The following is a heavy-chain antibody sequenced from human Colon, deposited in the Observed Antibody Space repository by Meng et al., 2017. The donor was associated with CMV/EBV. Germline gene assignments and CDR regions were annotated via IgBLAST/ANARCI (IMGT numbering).Heavy chain of an antibody. J-gene: IGHJ4*02. CDR3: ARVCSSTSCLDY. D-gene: IGHD2-2*01. Sequence: ASVTVSCKASGYTFSSYYMHWVRQAPGQGLEWMGIINPSGGSTSYAQKFQGRVTMTRDTSTSTVYMELSSLRSEDTAVYYCARVCSSTSCLDYWGQGTLVTVSS. V-gene: IGHV1-46*01. CDR1: GYTFSSYY. CDR2: INPSGGST.